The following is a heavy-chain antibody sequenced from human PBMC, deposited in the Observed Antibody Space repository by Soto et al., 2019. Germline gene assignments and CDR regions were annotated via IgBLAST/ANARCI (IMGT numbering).Heavy chain of an antibody. V-gene: IGHV4-39*01. CDR1: GVFISSISYF. D-gene: IGHD6-19*01. J-gene: IGHJ3*02. Sequence: PSDAFSLTWTVSGVFISSISYFWVWIRQPPGKGLEWIGSIYYSGSTYYNPSLKSRVTISVDTSKNQFSLKLSSVTAADTAVYYCARRGNRGWNRMDAFDIWGQGTMVTVSS. CDR3: ARRGNRGWNRMDAFDI. CDR2: IYYSGST.